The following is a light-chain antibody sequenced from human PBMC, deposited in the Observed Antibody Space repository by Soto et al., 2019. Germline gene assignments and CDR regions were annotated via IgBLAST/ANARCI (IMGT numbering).Light chain of an antibody. Sequence: EIVLTQSPDTLSLSPGESATLSCRASQSVSSSYLAWYQQKPGRAPRLLIYGASNRATGIPDRFSGSGSGTDFTLTINRLEPEDFAGFYCQQYDDSITFGQGTRLEIE. CDR2: GAS. CDR3: QQYDDSIT. V-gene: IGKV3-20*01. J-gene: IGKJ5*01. CDR1: QSVSSSY.